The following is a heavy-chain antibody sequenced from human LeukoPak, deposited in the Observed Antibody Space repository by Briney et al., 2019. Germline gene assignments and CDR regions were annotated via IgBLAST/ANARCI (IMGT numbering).Heavy chain of an antibody. CDR2: IYSSGTT. D-gene: IGHD1/OR15-1a*01. V-gene: IGHV4-4*07. CDR1: GGSISSYY. J-gene: IGHJ4*02. CDR3: ARGGWNKFDY. Sequence: PSETLSLTCTVSGGSISSYYWSWIRQPAGKGLEWVGRIYSSGTTNYNPSLKSRVTMSVDTSKNQFSLKLSSVTAADTAVYYCARGGWNKFDYWGQGTLVTVSS.